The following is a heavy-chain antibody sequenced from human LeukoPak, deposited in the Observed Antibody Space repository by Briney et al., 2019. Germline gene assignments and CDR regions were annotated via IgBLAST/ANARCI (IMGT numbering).Heavy chain of an antibody. CDR1: GFTFSSYG. D-gene: IGHD3-10*01. V-gene: IGHV3-23*01. CDR2: ISGSGGST. Sequence: GGSLRLSCAASGFTFSSYGMSWVRQAPGKGLEWVSAISGSGGSTYYADSVKGRFTISRDNSKNTLYLQMNSLRAEDTAVYYCAKTLRKLWFGELTYYFDYWGQGTLVTVSS. CDR3: AKTLRKLWFGELTYYFDY. J-gene: IGHJ4*02.